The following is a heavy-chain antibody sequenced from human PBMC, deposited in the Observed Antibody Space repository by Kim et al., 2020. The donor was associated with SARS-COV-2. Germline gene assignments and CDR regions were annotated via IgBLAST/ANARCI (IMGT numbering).Heavy chain of an antibody. CDR2: ISSDGSNK. J-gene: IGHJ6*02. V-gene: IGHV3-30*03. Sequence: GGSLRLSCAASGFTFSSYAMHWVRQAPGKGLEWVAVISSDGSNKYYADSVKGRFTISRDNSKNTLHLQMYRLRTDDTAVYYCARETSSSWYRFYHYGMDVWGQGTTVTVSS. D-gene: IGHD6-13*01. CDR1: GFTFSSYA. CDR3: ARETSSSWYRFYHYGMDV.